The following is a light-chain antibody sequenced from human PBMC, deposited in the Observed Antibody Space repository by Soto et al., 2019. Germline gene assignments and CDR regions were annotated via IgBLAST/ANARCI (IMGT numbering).Light chain of an antibody. CDR3: YSYTSSSTYV. CDR1: SSDVGAYNY. CDR2: DVS. J-gene: IGLJ1*01. V-gene: IGLV2-14*01. Sequence: QSVLTQPASVSGSPGQSVTISCTGTSSDVGAYNYVSWYQQHPAKVPKLMIYDVSNRPSGVSDRFSGSKSGNTASLTTSGLQAEDEADYYCYSYTSSSTYVFGTGTKLTVL.